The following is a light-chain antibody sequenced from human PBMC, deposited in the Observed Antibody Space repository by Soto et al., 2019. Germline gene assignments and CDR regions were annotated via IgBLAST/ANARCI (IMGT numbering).Light chain of an antibody. J-gene: IGKJ1*01. CDR1: QTISSW. V-gene: IGKV1-5*03. Sequence: DIQMTQSPSTLSGSVGDRVTITCRASQTISSWLAWYQQKPGKAPKLLIYKASTLKSGVPSRFSGSGSGTEFTLTISSLQPEDFATYYCHQYGISPPVTFGQGTKVDIK. CDR2: KAS. CDR3: HQYGISPPVT.